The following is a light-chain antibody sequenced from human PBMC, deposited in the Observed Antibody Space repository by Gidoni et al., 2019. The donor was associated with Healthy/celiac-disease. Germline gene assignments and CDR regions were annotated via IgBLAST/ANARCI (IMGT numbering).Light chain of an antibody. CDR2: LGS. CDR3: RQALQTPRA. Sequence: EIVMTQSPLSLPVTPGEPASISCRSSQSLLHSNGYNYLDWYLQKPGQSPQLLIYLGSNRASGVPDRLSGSGSGTDFTLKISRVEAEDVGVYYCRQALQTPRAFGPGTKVDIK. J-gene: IGKJ3*01. V-gene: IGKV2-28*01. CDR1: QSLLHSNGYNY.